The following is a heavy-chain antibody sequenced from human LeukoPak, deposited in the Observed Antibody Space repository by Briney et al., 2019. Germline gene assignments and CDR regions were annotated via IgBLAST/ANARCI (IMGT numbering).Heavy chain of an antibody. CDR3: ARGQRGSGGSCYLDY. CDR2: IYYSGST. J-gene: IGHJ4*02. CDR1: GGSISSSSYY. D-gene: IGHD2-15*01. V-gene: IGHV4-39*07. Sequence: IPSETPSLTCTVSGGSISSSSYYWGWIRQPPGKGLEWIGSIYYSGSTYYNPSLKSRVTISVDTSKNQFSLKLSSVTAADTAVYYCARGQRGSGGSCYLDYWGQGTLVTVSS.